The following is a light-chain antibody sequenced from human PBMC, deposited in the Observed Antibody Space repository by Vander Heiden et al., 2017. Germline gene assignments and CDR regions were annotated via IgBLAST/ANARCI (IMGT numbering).Light chain of an antibody. Sequence: DSQMIQSPSSLSASLGDRGNITCRTSQSISSYLNWYQQKQGNAPKLLIYAASSLQSGVPSRFSGSGSGTDFTITISSLQPEDFATYYCQQSYSTPRFGPGTKVDIK. V-gene: IGKV1-39*01. CDR1: QSISSY. CDR3: QQSYSTPR. CDR2: AAS. J-gene: IGKJ3*01.